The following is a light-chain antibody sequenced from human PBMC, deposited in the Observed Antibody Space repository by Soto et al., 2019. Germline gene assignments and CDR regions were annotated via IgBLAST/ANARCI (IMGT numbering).Light chain of an antibody. J-gene: IGLJ2*01. CDR2: LNSDGSH. CDR3: QTWGTGTVI. Sequence: QLVLTQSPSASASLGASVKLTCVLSSGHSNYAVAWHQQQPEKGPRYLMRLNSDGSHNRGDGIPDRFSGSSSGTERYLTISRLQSEDEADYYCQTWGTGTVIFGGGTKLTVL. CDR1: SGHSNYA. V-gene: IGLV4-69*01.